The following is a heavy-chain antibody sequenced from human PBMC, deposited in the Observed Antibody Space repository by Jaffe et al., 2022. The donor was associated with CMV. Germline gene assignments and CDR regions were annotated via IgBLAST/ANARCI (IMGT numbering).Heavy chain of an antibody. Sequence: EVQLVESGGGLVKPGGSLRLSCAASGFTFSSYSMNWVRQAPGKGLEWVSSISSSSSYIYYADSVKGRFTISRDNAKNSLYLQMNSLRAEDTAVYYCARGGYCSSTSCYTLGVGPWGQGTLVTVSS. D-gene: IGHD2-2*02. J-gene: IGHJ5*02. CDR3: ARGGYCSSTSCYTLGVGP. CDR1: GFTFSSYS. V-gene: IGHV3-21*01. CDR2: ISSSSSYI.